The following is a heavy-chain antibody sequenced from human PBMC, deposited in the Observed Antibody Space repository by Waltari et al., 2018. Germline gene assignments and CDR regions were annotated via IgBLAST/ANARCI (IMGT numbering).Heavy chain of an antibody. D-gene: IGHD3-10*01. CDR1: GGSFSGYY. CDR2: INHRGST. V-gene: IGHV4-34*01. Sequence: QVQLQQWGAGLLKPSETLSLTCAVYGGSFSGYYWSWIRQHPGQGLEWIGEINHRGSTNHNPSLKRRVTRSVDTSKNQFSLKLSSVTAADTAVYYCARRLQTWFGELLRGGMDVWGQGTTVTVSS. CDR3: ARRLQTWFGELLRGGMDV. J-gene: IGHJ6*02.